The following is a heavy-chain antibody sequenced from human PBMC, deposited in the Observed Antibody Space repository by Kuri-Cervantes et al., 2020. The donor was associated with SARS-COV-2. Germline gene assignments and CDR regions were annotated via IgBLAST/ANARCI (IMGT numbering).Heavy chain of an antibody. CDR2: LNNRGST. D-gene: IGHD2-2*01. Sequence: SETLSLTCSVSGGSISSGNYYWSWIRQPAGKGLEWIGRLNNRGSTNYNPSLTSRVTMSVDTSKNQFSLNLSSVTAADTAVYYCARGREGVVPATILGLGYFLYFSMDVWGKGTAVTVSS. CDR3: ARGREGVVPATILGLGYFLYFSMDV. V-gene: IGHV4-61*02. J-gene: IGHJ6*03. CDR1: GGSISSGNYY.